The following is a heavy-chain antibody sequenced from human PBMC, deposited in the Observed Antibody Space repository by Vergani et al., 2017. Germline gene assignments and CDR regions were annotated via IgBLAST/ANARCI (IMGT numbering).Heavy chain of an antibody. Sequence: QMQLVQSGPEVKKPGTSVKVSCKASGFTFTSSAVQWVRQARGQRLEWIGWIVVGSGNTNYAQKFQERVTITRDMSTSTAYMELSSLRSEDTAVYYCARDLEAAAGTSWGQGTLVTVSS. D-gene: IGHD6-13*01. CDR3: ARDLEAAAGTS. J-gene: IGHJ4*02. V-gene: IGHV1-58*01. CDR2: IVVGSGNT. CDR1: GFTFTSSA.